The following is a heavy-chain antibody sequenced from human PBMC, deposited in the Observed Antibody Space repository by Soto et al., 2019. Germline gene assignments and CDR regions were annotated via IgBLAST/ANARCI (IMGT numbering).Heavy chain of an antibody. CDR2: INPSGGST. J-gene: IGHJ3*02. D-gene: IGHD1-26*01. CDR1: GYTFTSYY. CDR3: ARVDSGSYFQPTNDAFDI. V-gene: IGHV1-46*01. Sequence: QVQLVQSGAEVKKPGASVKVSCKASGYTFTSYYMHWVRQAPGQGLEWMGIINPSGGSTSYAQKFQGRVTMTRDTSTSTVYMELSSLRSEDTAVYYCARVDSGSYFQPTNDAFDIWGQGTMVTVSS.